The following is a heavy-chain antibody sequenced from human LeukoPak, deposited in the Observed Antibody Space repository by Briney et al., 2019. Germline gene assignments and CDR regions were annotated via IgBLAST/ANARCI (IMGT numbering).Heavy chain of an antibody. CDR2: ISGSGGST. CDR3: AKDDTTVVTPLVSNDAFDI. J-gene: IGHJ3*02. D-gene: IGHD4-23*01. V-gene: IGHV3-23*01. CDR1: GFIFSSYG. Sequence: PGGSLRLSCAASGFIFSSYGMHWVRQAPGKGLEWVSAISGSGGSTYYADSVKGRFTISRDNSKNTLYLQMNSLRAEDTAVYYCAKDDTTVVTPLVSNDAFDIWGQGTMVTVSS.